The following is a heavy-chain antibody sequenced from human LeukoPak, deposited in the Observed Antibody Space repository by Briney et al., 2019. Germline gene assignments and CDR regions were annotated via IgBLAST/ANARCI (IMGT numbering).Heavy chain of an antibody. D-gene: IGHD1-1*01. CDR1: GFTFSSYP. V-gene: IGHV3-30*04. CDR2: ISYDGTNK. CDR3: ARAPGYGAAYYFDY. Sequence: GGSLRLSCAASGFTFSSYPMHWVRQAPGKGLEWVALISYDGTNKYYADSVKGRFTISRDNSKNTLYLQMNSLRAEDTAVYYCARAPGYGAAYYFDYWGQGTLVTVSS. J-gene: IGHJ4*02.